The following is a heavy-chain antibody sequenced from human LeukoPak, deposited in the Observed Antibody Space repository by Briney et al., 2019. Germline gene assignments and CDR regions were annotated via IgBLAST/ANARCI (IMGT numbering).Heavy chain of an antibody. CDR1: GYSFTSYW. J-gene: IGHJ4*02. CDR2: IYPGDSDT. D-gene: IGHD3-22*01. Sequence: GESLQISCKGSGYSFTSYWIGWVRPLPGKGLEWMGIIYPGDSDTRYSPSFQGQVTISADKSISTAYLQWSSLKASDTAMYYCARYGPQYYYDSSGYYYFDYWGQGTLVTVSS. V-gene: IGHV5-51*01. CDR3: ARYGPQYYYDSSGYYYFDY.